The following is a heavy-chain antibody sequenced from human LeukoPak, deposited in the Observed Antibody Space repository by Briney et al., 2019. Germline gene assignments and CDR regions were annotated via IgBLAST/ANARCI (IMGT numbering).Heavy chain of an antibody. V-gene: IGHV3-21*01. Sequence: GGSLRLSCAASGFTFSSYTMNWVRQAPGKGLEWVSSISGNSNYIYYADSVKGRFIISRDNAKNSLYLQMNSLRAEDTAVYYCARDATTVTINYWGQGTLVTVSS. J-gene: IGHJ4*02. CDR2: ISGNSNYI. CDR3: ARDATTVTINY. D-gene: IGHD4-17*01. CDR1: GFTFSSYT.